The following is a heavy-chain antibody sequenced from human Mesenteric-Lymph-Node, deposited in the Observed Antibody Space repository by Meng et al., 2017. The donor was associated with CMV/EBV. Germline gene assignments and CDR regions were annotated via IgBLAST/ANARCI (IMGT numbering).Heavy chain of an antibody. D-gene: IGHD4-17*01. J-gene: IGHJ4*02. CDR3: AGRDFGDYPYFDY. Sequence: GESLKISCAASGFTVSSNYMSWVRQAPGKGLEWVSVIYSGGSPYYADSVKGRFTISRDNSKNTLYLQMNSLRAEDTAVYYCAGRDFGDYPYFDYWGQGTLVTVSS. CDR1: GFTVSSNY. V-gene: IGHV3-66*02. CDR2: IYSGGSP.